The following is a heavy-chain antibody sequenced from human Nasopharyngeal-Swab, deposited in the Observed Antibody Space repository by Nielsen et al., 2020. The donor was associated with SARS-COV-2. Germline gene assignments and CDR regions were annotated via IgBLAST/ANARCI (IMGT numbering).Heavy chain of an antibody. CDR1: GFTFNIYA. V-gene: IGHV3-23*01. J-gene: IGHJ3*02. CDR2: ISASGGST. Sequence: LKLSCIASGFTFNIYAMAWVRRTPGRGLQWVSGISASGGSTYYTDSVKGRFAVSRDNSRNTLYLQMHSLRVEDTALYYCAKDDVVRGDAFDIWGQGTMVTVSS. CDR3: AKDDVVRGDAFDI. D-gene: IGHD3-10*01.